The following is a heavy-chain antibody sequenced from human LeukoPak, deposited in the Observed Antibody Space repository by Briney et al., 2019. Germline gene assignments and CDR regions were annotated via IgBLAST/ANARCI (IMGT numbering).Heavy chain of an antibody. CDR2: ISSSSSTI. D-gene: IGHD3-3*01. J-gene: IGHJ6*02. V-gene: IGHV3-48*02. CDR3: AKVAIFGIIEPFYGMVV. Sequence: GSLRLSCAASGFTFSSYPLNWVRQAPGKGLEWVSYISSSSSTIYYTDSVNGRFTISRDNARNSLYLQMNNVRDEDTAVYYCAKVAIFGIIEPFYGMVVWGQGTTVTVSS. CDR1: GFTFSSYP.